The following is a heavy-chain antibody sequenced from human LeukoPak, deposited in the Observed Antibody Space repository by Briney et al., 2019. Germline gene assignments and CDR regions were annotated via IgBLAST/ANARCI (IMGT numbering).Heavy chain of an antibody. Sequence: SVKVSCKASGGTFSSYAISWVRQAPGQGLEWMGGIIPIFGTANYAQKFQGRVTITADKSTSTAYMELSSLRSDDTAVYYCARDLVDQDVRADYWGQGTLVTVSS. CDR1: GGTFSSYA. D-gene: IGHD5-24*01. CDR3: ARDLVDQDVRADY. CDR2: IIPIFGTA. J-gene: IGHJ4*02. V-gene: IGHV1-69*06.